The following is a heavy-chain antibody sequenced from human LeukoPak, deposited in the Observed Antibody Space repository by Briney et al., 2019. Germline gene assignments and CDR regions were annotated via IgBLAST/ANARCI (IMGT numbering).Heavy chain of an antibody. CDR1: GVSISSYY. J-gene: IGHJ4*02. CDR2: IYYSGST. CDR3: ARVDYVWGSTAYFDY. V-gene: IGHV4-59*12. Sequence: SETLSLTCTVSGVSISSYYWSWIRQPPGKGLEWIGYIYYSGSTNYNPSLKSRVTISVDTSKNRFSLKLSSVTAADTAVYYCARVDYVWGSTAYFDYWGQGTLVTVSS. D-gene: IGHD3-16*01.